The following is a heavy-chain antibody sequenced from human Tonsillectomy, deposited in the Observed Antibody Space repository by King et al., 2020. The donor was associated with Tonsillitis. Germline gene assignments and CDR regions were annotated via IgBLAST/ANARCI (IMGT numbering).Heavy chain of an antibody. V-gene: IGHV3-33*05. CDR2: ISYDGSNK. Sequence: VQLVESGGGVVQPGRSLGLSCAASGFTFSDYDMHWVRQAPGKGLEWVAVISYDGSNKYSADSVKGRFTISRDISKITMYLQMNSLRAEDTAVYYCARDPEWEPHDYFDYWGQGTLVTVSS. J-gene: IGHJ4*02. CDR3: ARDPEWEPHDYFDY. D-gene: IGHD1-26*01. CDR1: GFTFSDYD.